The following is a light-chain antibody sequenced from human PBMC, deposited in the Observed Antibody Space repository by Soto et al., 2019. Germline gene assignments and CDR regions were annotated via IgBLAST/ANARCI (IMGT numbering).Light chain of an antibody. CDR2: KIS. CDR3: MQATHSPWA. CDR1: QILVHSDGNTY. J-gene: IGKJ1*01. Sequence: DIVLTQAPLSSPVTLGQPSSISCRSSQILVHSDGNTYLSWLHQRPGQPPRLLIYKISKRFSGVPDRFSGSGAGTDFTLTITRVEAEDVGVYYCMQATHSPWAFGQGTKVDI. V-gene: IGKV2-24*01.